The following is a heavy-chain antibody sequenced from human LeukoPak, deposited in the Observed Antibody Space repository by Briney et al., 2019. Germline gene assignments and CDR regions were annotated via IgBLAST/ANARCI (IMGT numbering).Heavy chain of an antibody. D-gene: IGHD3-10*01. CDR3: ARVPIWFGELSFDY. V-gene: IGHV3-33*01. CDR2: IWYDGSDK. Sequence: PGRSLRLSCAAPGFTFSRYGMHRVRQDPGKGLEWVAVIWYDGSDKYYADSVKGRFTISRDNSKNTLSLQMNSLRAEDTAVYYCARVPIWFGELSFDYWGQGTLVTVSS. J-gene: IGHJ4*02. CDR1: GFTFSRYG.